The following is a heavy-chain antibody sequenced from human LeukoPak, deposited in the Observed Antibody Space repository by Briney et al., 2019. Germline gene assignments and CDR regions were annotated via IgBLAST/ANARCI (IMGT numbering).Heavy chain of an antibody. CDR1: GDSVSSNSAT. J-gene: IGHJ4*02. D-gene: IGHD1/OR15-1a*01. CDR2: TYYRSGWYY. Sequence: SQTLSLTCAISGDSVSSNSATWNWLRQSPSRGLEWLGRTYYRSGWYYDYAVSVKSPITIDPDTSKNQFSLQLGSVTPEDTAFYYCARGMRVTAAGTFYFDYWGQGTLVTVSS. CDR3: ARGMRVTAAGTFYFDY. V-gene: IGHV6-1*01.